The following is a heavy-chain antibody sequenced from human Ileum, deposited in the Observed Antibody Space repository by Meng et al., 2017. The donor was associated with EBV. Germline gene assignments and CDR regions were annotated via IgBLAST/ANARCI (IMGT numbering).Heavy chain of an antibody. Sequence: REQGPGWGKPSATPYLTCSASGGSVSSGGNYWSWIRQPPGKGLEWIGYIYNSGSTNYNPSLKSRVTISVDTSKNQFSLKLSSVTAADTAVYYCARDGYSSGSDWGQGTLVTVSS. CDR2: IYNSGST. V-gene: IGHV4-61*08. CDR3: ARDGYSSGSD. CDR1: GGSVSSGGNY. J-gene: IGHJ4*02. D-gene: IGHD6-19*01.